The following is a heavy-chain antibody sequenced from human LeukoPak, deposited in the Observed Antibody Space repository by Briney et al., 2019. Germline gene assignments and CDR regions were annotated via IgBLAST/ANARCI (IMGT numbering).Heavy chain of an antibody. CDR2: ISSDGCNK. CDR1: GFTFSSYG. J-gene: IGHJ3*02. D-gene: IGHD7-27*01. Sequence: PGGSLRLSCAASGFTFSSYGMHWVRQAPGKGLEWVAVISSDGCNKYYADSVKGRFTISRDNSKNTLYLQMNSLRAEDTAVYYCAKLPGPMNPRAFDIWGQGTMVTVSS. V-gene: IGHV3-30*18. CDR3: AKLPGPMNPRAFDI.